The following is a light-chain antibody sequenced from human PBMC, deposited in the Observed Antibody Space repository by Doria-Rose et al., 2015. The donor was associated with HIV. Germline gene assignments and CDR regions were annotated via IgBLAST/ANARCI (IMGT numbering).Light chain of an antibody. CDR1: QSFSSTY. Sequence: VLIQSPGTLSLSPGERATLSCRASQSFSSTYLAWYQQKPGQAPSLLIYDGSTRATGIPDRFSASGSGTDFTLTINRLEPEDFALYYCHQYGTSWTFGQGTKVEI. CDR3: HQYGTSWT. CDR2: DGS. J-gene: IGKJ1*01. V-gene: IGKV3-20*01.